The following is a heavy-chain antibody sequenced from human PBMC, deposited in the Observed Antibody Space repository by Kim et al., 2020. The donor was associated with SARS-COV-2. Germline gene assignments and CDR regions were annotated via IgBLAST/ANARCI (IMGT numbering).Heavy chain of an antibody. D-gene: IGHD3-22*01. CDR1: GFTFSSYS. Sequence: GGSLRLSCAASGFTFSSYSMNWVRQAPGKGLEWVSYISSSSSTIYYADSVKGRFTISRDNAKNSLYLQMNSLRDEDTAVYYCARDFPYYDRKHAFDIWGQGTMVTVSS. CDR2: ISSSSSTI. V-gene: IGHV3-48*02. J-gene: IGHJ3*02. CDR3: ARDFPYYDRKHAFDI.